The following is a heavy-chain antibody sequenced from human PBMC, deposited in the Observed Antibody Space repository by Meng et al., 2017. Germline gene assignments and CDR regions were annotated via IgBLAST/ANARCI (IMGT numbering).Heavy chain of an antibody. CDR3: ARLLRPYSSSSNFDY. J-gene: IGHJ4*02. CDR2: ISAYNGNT. V-gene: IGHV1-18*01. Sequence: GHLVQHGAEGKKPGAAVKCSCNASGYTFTSYGISWVRQAPGQGLEGMGWISAYNGNTNYAQKLQGRVTMTTDTSTSTAYMELRSLRSDDTAVYYCARLLRPYSSSSNFDYWGQGTLVTVSS. CDR1: GYTFTSYG. D-gene: IGHD6-6*01.